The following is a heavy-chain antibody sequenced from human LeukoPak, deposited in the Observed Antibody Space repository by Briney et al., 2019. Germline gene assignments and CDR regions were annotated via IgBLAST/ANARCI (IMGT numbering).Heavy chain of an antibody. CDR2: ISGSGGST. V-gene: IGHV3-23*01. CDR3: AKVPNSYYFDY. J-gene: IGHJ4*02. CDR1: GFAFSSYA. Sequence: GRSLRLSCAASGFAFSSYAMSWVRQARGEGLEWASAISGSGGSTNYADSVKGQFTISRDNSKNTLYLQMNSLRAEDTAVYYCAKVPNSYYFDYWGQGTLVTVSS. D-gene: IGHD1-1*01.